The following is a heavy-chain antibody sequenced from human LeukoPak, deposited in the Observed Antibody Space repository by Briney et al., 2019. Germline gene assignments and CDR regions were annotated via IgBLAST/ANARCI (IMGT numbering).Heavy chain of an antibody. Sequence: PGGSLRLSCAASGFTFSSYVMHWVRQAPGKGLEWVAFIRYDGSNKYYADSVKGRFTISRGNSKNTLYLQMSSLRAEDTAVYYCAKDGYSSGWYGTYYYYMDVWGKGTTVTVSS. CDR3: AKDGYSSGWYGTYYYYMDV. CDR2: IRYDGSNK. J-gene: IGHJ6*03. D-gene: IGHD6-19*01. V-gene: IGHV3-30*02. CDR1: GFTFSSYV.